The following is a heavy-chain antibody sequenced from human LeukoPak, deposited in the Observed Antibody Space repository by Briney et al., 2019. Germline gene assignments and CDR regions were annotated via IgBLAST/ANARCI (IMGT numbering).Heavy chain of an antibody. J-gene: IGHJ4*02. Sequence: GSLILSCSASGFVFSIYTMYWVRQAPGKGPEYVSTISGSGNGGSIYYADSVKGRFTISRDDSKSIVYLQMNGLRSEDTAVYYCVKDFGRVRGTPDSWGQGTLVTVSS. CDR3: VKDFGRVRGTPDS. V-gene: IGHV3-64D*06. D-gene: IGHD2/OR15-2a*01. CDR1: GFVFSIYT. CDR2: ISGSGNGGSI.